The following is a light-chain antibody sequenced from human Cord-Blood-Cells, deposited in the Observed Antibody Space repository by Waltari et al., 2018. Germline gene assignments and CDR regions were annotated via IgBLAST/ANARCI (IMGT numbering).Light chain of an antibody. V-gene: IGKV1-33*01. CDR1: QDISNY. CDR3: QQYDNLSPEVFT. CDR2: DAS. Sequence: DIQMTQSPSSLSASVGDRVTITCQASQDISNYLNWYQQKPGKAPKLLIYDASNLETGVPSRFSGSGSGTDFTFTISSLQPEDIATYYCQQYDNLSPEVFTFDPGTKVDIK. J-gene: IGKJ3*01.